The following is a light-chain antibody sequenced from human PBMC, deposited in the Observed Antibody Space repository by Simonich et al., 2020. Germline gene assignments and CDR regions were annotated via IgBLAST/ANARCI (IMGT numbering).Light chain of an antibody. CDR2: DVS. Sequence: QSALTQPASVSGSPGQSITISCTGTSSDVGGFNYVSCYQQNPGKTPKLMIYDVSTRPSGVSNRFSGSKSGNTASLTISGLQAEDEADYYCSSYTSSSTWVFGGGTKLTVL. CDR3: SSYTSSSTWV. J-gene: IGLJ3*02. V-gene: IGLV2-14*01. CDR1: SSDVGGFNY.